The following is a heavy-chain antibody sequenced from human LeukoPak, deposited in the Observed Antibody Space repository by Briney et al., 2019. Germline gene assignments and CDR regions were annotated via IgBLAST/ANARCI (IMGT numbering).Heavy chain of an antibody. CDR3: ARDPEVLGYGSGRDYFDY. CDR1: GFTFRSYS. V-gene: IGHV3-21*01. CDR2: IYSRSSYI. Sequence: GSLRLSCSATGFTFRSYSLNWGRPAPGEGLEWVSSIYSRSSYIHYADSVKGRFTISRDNAKNSLYLQMNSLRAEDTAVYFCARDPEVLGYGSGRDYFDYWGQGTLVTVSP. D-gene: IGHD3-10*01. J-gene: IGHJ4*02.